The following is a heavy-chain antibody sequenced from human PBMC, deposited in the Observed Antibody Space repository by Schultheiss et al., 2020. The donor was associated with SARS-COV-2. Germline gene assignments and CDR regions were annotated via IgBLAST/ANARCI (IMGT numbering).Heavy chain of an antibody. Sequence: SETLSLTCTVSGGSISSGGYYWSWIRQHPGKGLEWIGYIYYSGSTNYNPSLKSRVTISVDTSKNQFSLKLSSVTAADTAVYYCARRRGRRCTNGVCYVDYWGQGTLVTVSS. CDR3: ARRRGRRCTNGVCYVDY. CDR2: IYYSGST. V-gene: IGHV4-61*08. J-gene: IGHJ4*02. D-gene: IGHD2-8*01. CDR1: GGSISSGGYY.